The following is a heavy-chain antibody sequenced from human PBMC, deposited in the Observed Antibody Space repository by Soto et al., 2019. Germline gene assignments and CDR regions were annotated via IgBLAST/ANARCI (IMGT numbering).Heavy chain of an antibody. CDR2: ISSSSSTI. CDR1: GFTFSSYS. CDR3: AREEVNYVGAFDI. D-gene: IGHD4-4*01. J-gene: IGHJ3*02. Sequence: GGSLRLSCAASGFTFSSYSMNWVRQAPGKGLEWVSYISSSSSTIYYADSVKGRFTISRDNSKNTLYLQMNSLRAEDTAVYYCAREEVNYVGAFDIWGQGTMVTVSS. V-gene: IGHV3-48*01.